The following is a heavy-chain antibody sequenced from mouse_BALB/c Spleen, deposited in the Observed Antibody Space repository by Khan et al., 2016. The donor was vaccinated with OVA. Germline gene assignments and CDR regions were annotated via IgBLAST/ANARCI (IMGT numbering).Heavy chain of an antibody. D-gene: IGHD2-2*01. V-gene: IGHV1-61*01. Sequence: VQLQESGAELVRPGASVKLSCKASGYTFTSYWMNWVRQRPGQGLDWIGKINPSDSETHYNQMFKDKATLTVDKSSGTAYMQPSSLTSEDSAVYYCARREKYGYDPAWFAYGGQGTVVTVSA. CDR2: INPSDSET. J-gene: IGHJ3*01. CDR1: GYTFTSYW. CDR3: ARREKYGYDPAWFAY.